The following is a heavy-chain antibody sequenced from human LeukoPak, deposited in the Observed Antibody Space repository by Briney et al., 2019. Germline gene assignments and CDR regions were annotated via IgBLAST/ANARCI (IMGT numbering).Heavy chain of an antibody. D-gene: IGHD3-16*01. J-gene: IGHJ4*02. Sequence: GGPLSLSCVGSIFTYSKYCMHCPRQSPGKAVVCVSRLNSDGWFITYADCVNGRLTISRDNAKNTLSLQMNSLTVKDRHVYFCVRIFLGVDDYWGKGDLVTVSS. CDR1: IFTYSKYC. V-gene: IGHV3-74*01. CDR3: VRIFLGVDDY. CDR2: LNSDGWFI.